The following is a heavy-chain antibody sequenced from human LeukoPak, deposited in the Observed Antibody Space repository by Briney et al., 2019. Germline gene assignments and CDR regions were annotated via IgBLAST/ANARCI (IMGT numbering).Heavy chain of an antibody. V-gene: IGHV3-21*01. Sequence: GGSLRLSCAASGFTFSSYSMNWVRQAPGKGLEWVSSISSSSSYIYYADSVQGRFTISRDNGKKTVFLQMNSLSAEDTAVYYCARILEGYYYFGLDVWGQGTTVIVSS. CDR1: GFTFSSYS. CDR2: ISSSSSYI. CDR3: ARILEGYYYFGLDV. D-gene: IGHD3/OR15-3a*01. J-gene: IGHJ6*02.